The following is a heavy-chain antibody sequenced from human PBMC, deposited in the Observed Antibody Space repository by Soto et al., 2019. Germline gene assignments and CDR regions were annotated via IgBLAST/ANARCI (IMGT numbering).Heavy chain of an antibody. CDR3: ARAGWSGYYDWFDP. D-gene: IGHD3-3*01. J-gene: IGHJ5*02. Sequence: QVQLQESGPGLVKPSETLSLTCTVSGGSISNYYWNWIRQPPAQGLECIGYIYYSGSTNYNPSLKSRVTISLDTSKNANQVSLKVSSVATADSAVYYCARAGWSGYYDWFDPWGQGTLVTVSS. V-gene: IGHV4-59*01. CDR2: IYYSGST. CDR1: GGSISNYY.